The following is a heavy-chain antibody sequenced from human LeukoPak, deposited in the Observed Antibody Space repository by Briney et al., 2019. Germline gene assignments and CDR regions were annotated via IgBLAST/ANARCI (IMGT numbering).Heavy chain of an antibody. D-gene: IGHD6-19*01. V-gene: IGHV1-2*02. CDR1: GYTFTGYY. Sequence: ASVKVSCKASGYTFTGYYLHWVRQAPGQGREWMGCINPNSGGTNYAQKFQGRVTMTRDTSISTAYMELNTLRSDDTAVYYCARAGAYSSGWYVVDYWGQGTLVTVSS. J-gene: IGHJ4*02. CDR3: ARAGAYSSGWYVVDY. CDR2: INPNSGGT.